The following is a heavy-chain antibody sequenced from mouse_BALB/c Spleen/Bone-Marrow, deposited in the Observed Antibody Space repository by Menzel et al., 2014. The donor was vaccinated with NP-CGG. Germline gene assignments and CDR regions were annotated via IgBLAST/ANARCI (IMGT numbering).Heavy chain of an antibody. CDR3: ARTGTKDYLDY. Sequence: VQLKESGPGLVAPSQSLSITCTVSGFTLTSYGVHRVRQPPGKGLEWLGVKWAGGTTSYNSALTSRLSISRDNSKSQVFLKMNSLQTDDTAIYYCARTGTKDYLDYWGQGTTLTVSS. D-gene: IGHD4-1*01. V-gene: IGHV2-9*02. J-gene: IGHJ2*01. CDR1: GFTLTSYG. CDR2: KWAGGTT.